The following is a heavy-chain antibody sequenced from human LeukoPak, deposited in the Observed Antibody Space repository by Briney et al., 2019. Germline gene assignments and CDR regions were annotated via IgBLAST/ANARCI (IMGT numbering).Heavy chain of an antibody. CDR1: GGSFSGHH. J-gene: IGHJ4*02. Sequence: PSETLSLTCAVYGGSFSGHHWTWIRQPPGMGLEWIGEINHSGSTTYNPSLNTRVTISVDTSKNQISLKLSSVTAADTAVYYCARPRYGSGSLDSWGQGTLVTVSS. CDR3: ARPRYGSGSLDS. CDR2: INHSGST. D-gene: IGHD3-10*01. V-gene: IGHV4-34*01.